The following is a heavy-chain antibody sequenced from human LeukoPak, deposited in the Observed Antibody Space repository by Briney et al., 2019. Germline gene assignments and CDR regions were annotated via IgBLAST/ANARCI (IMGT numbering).Heavy chain of an antibody. CDR3: ATGSGLDDAFDI. V-gene: IGHV1-18*01. J-gene: IGHJ3*02. Sequence: ASVKVSCKASGYTFTTIGITWVRQAPGQGLEWVGWISPYNGDTNYAQEFQGRVTMTTDTSTSTAYMELRSLRSDDTAVYYCATGSGLDDAFDIWGQGTMVTVSS. CDR1: GYTFTTIG. CDR2: ISPYNGDT. D-gene: IGHD5-12*01.